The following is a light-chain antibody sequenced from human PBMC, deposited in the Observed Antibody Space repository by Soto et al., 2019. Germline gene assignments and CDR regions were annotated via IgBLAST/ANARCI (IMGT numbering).Light chain of an antibody. CDR2: GAS. CDR3: QQYGSSSWT. CDR1: QSVSSNY. V-gene: IGKV3-20*01. Sequence: EIVLTQSPGTLSLPPGERATLSCRASQSVSSNYLTWYQQKPGQAPRLLIYGASSRATGIPDRFSGNGSGTDFTLTISRLEPEDFAVYYCQQYGSSSWTFGQGTKVDIK. J-gene: IGKJ1*01.